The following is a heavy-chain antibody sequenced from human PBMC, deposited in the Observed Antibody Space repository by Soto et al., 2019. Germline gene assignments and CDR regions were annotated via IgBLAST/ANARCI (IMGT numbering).Heavy chain of an antibody. Sequence: PSETLSLTCIVSGGSFSSSTYYGGWIRQPPGKGLEWIGSIFHSGSTYYNKSLKSRVTLSVDTSKNQFYLRLRSVTAADTAVYYCASAPGFNLFDSWGQGTLVTSPQ. V-gene: IGHV4-39*01. CDR3: ASAPGFNLFDS. CDR1: GGSFSSSTYY. D-gene: IGHD7-27*01. J-gene: IGHJ4*02. CDR2: IFHSGST.